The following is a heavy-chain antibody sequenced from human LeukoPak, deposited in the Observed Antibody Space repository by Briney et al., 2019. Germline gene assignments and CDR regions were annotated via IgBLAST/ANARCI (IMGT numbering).Heavy chain of an antibody. J-gene: IGHJ4*02. V-gene: IGHV3-23*01. D-gene: IGHD3-10*01. CDR3: ARLWFGEPQRVIDY. CDR2: ISGSGGST. Sequence: PGGSLRLSCAASGFTFSSYGMSWVRQAPGKGLEWVSAISGSGGSTYYADSVEGRFTISRDNAKNSLYLQMNSLRAEDTAVYYCARLWFGEPQRVIDYWGQGTLVTVSS. CDR1: GFTFSSYG.